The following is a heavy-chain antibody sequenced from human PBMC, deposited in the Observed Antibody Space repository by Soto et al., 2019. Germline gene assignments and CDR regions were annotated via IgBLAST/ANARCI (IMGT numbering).Heavy chain of an antibody. J-gene: IGHJ4*02. D-gene: IGHD3-3*01. CDR1: GFTFSSYA. CDR3: ANRYDLWSGYNPLDY. Sequence: GGSLRLSCAASGFTFSSYAMSWVRQAPGKGLEWVSAISGSGGSTYYADSVKGRFTISRDNSKNTLYLQMNSLRAEDTAVYYCANRYDLWSGYNPLDYWGQGTLVTVSS. V-gene: IGHV3-23*01. CDR2: ISGSGGST.